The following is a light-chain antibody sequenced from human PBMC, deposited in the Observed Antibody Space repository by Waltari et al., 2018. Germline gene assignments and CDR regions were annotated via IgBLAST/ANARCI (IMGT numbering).Light chain of an antibody. CDR3: CSYAGSSTFV. V-gene: IGLV2-23*02. Sequence: QSALTQPASVSGSPGQSITISCTGTSSDVGSYNLVSWYQQHPGKAPKLMIYEVSKRSSGFSNRFSGSKSGNTASLTISGLQAEDEADYYCCSYAGSSTFVFGGGTKLTVL. J-gene: IGLJ2*01. CDR2: EVS. CDR1: SSDVGSYNL.